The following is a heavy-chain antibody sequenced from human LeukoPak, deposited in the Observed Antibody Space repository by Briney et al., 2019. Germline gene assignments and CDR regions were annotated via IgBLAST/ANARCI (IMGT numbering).Heavy chain of an antibody. V-gene: IGHV4-30-4*08. CDR2: IYYSGST. CDR3: ARVSPHSAVVTAIRRGYYFDY. D-gene: IGHD2-21*02. J-gene: IGHJ4*02. Sequence: SETLSLTCTVSGGSISSGDYYWSWIRQPPGKGLEWIGYIYYSGSTYYNPSLKSRVTISVDTSKNQFSLKLSSVTAADTAVYYCARVSPHSAVVTAIRRGYYFDYWGQGTLVTVSS. CDR1: GGSISSGDYY.